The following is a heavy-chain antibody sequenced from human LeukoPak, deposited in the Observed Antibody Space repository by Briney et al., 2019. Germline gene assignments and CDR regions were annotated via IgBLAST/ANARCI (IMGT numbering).Heavy chain of an antibody. J-gene: IGHJ4*02. CDR1: GFTFSSYG. CDR2: IRSDGNYK. V-gene: IGHV3-30*02. D-gene: IGHD3-10*01. Sequence: GGSLRLSCAASGFTFSSYGMHWVRQAPGKGLEWVAFIRSDGNYKYYADSVKGRFTISRDNSKNTLYVQMNSLRAEDTAVYYCAKQFLWFGELSHFDYWGQGTLVTVSS. CDR3: AKQFLWFGELSHFDY.